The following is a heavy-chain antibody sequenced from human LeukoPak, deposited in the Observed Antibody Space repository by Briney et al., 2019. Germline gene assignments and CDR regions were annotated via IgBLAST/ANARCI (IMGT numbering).Heavy chain of an antibody. CDR2: IYWDDDK. CDR3: XXXXXXXXGAICYLNAFDY. V-gene: IGHV2-5*02. Sequence: SGPTLVNPTQTLTLTCTFSGFSLSTSGVGVGWIRQPPGKALEWLAYIYWDDDKRYSPSLKNRLTVTKDTSKNQVVLTMTNMDPXXXXXXXXXXXXXXXXGAICYLNAFDYWGQGTLVTVSS. D-gene: IGHD2-15*01. CDR1: GFSLSTSGVG. J-gene: IGHJ4*02.